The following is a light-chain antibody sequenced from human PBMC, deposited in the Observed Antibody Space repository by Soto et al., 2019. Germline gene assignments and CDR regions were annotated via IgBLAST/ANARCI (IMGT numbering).Light chain of an antibody. V-gene: IGKV3-15*01. CDR2: GAS. Sequence: EIVMTQSPATLSVSPGERATLSCRASQSVSSNLAWYQQKPGQAPRLLIYGASTGATGIPARFSGSGSGTEFTLTITSLQREDFAVYYCQQYNFWPTFGQGAKVDIK. J-gene: IGKJ1*01. CDR1: QSVSSN. CDR3: QQYNFWPT.